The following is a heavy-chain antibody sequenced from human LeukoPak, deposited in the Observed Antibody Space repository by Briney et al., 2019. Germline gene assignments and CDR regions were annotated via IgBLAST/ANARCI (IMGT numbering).Heavy chain of an antibody. CDR2: INPNSGGT. J-gene: IGHJ4*02. Sequence: ASVKVSCKASGYTFTGCYMHWVRQAPGQGLEWMGRINPNSGGTNYAQKFQGRVTMTRDTSISTAYMELSRLRSDDTAVYYCARRYSSSDYFDYWGQGTLVTVSS. D-gene: IGHD6-6*01. V-gene: IGHV1-2*06. CDR3: ARRYSSSDYFDY. CDR1: GYTFTGCY.